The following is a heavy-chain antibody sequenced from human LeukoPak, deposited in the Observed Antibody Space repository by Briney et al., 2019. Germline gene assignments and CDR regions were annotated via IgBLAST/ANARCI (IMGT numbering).Heavy chain of an antibody. CDR3: ARLGGTGGWLFYYFDY. CDR2: IYYSGST. V-gene: IGHV4-39*01. CDR1: GGSISSSSYY. Sequence: SETLSLTCTVSGGSISSSSYYWGWIRQPPGKGLEWIGSIYYSGSTYYNPSLKSRVTISVDTSKNQFSLKLSSVTAADTAVYYCARLGGTGGWLFYYFDYWGQGTLVTVS. J-gene: IGHJ4*02. D-gene: IGHD6-19*01.